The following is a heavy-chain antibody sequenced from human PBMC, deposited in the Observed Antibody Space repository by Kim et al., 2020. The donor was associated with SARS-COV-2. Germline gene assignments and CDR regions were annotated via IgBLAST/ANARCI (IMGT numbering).Heavy chain of an antibody. CDR1: GFIVSSYS. D-gene: IGHD4-17*01. V-gene: IGHV3-48*02. Sequence: GGSLRLSCTASGFIVSSYSMNWVRQGPGKGLECISYISSTSTTIYYADSAEGRFTISRDNAKKSLYLLMDSLRDEDTAVCYCAGDFSGSVTYPKRGEYWGQGTPVRVPS. CDR2: ISSTSTTI. CDR3: AGDFSGSVTYPKRGEY. J-gene: IGHJ4*02.